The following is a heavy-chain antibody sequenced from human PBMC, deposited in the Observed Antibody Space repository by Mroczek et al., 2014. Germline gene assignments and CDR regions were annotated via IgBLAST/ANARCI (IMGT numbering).Heavy chain of an antibody. V-gene: IGHV4-34*01. CDR2: INHSGST. J-gene: IGHJ4*02. CDR1: WVRSVVTT. D-gene: IGHD6-19*01. Sequence: QVQLQHGAAGLLRPSVDPVPHLRCLWWVRSVVTTGAGSASPQEGAGVDWEINHSGSTNYNPSLKSRVTISVDTSKNQFSLKLSSVTAADTAVYYCARGGAVAGTGYWGQGTLVTVSS. CDR3: ARGGAVAGTGY.